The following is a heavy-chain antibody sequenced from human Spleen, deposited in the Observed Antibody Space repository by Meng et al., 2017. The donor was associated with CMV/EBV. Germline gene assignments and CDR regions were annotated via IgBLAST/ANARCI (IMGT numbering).Heavy chain of an antibody. J-gene: IGHJ6*02. CDR1: GGSFSGYS. V-gene: IGHV4-34*01. CDR2: FNDSGST. Sequence: ESLKISCAVSGGSFSGYSWTWIRQPPGKGLEWIGEFNDSGSTSSNPSLQSRVTISVDTSKNHLSLKLSSVTAADTAVYYCARGGMVYYYGMDVWGQGTTVTVSS. D-gene: IGHD3-10*01. CDR3: ARGGMVYYYGMDV.